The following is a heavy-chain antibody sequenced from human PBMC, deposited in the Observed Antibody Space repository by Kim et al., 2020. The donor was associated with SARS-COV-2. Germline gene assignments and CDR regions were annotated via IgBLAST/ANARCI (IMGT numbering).Heavy chain of an antibody. CDR1: GYTFTGYY. J-gene: IGHJ3*02. V-gene: IGHV1-2*02. CDR2: INPNSGGT. D-gene: IGHD1-20*01. CDR3: ARGENYNWNDVSAKFDI. Sequence: ASVKVSCKASGYTFTGYYMHWVRQAPGQGLEWMGWINPNSGGTNYAQKFQGRVTMTRDTSISTAYMELSRLRSDDTAVYYCARGENYNWNDVSAKFDIWGQGKMVTVSS.